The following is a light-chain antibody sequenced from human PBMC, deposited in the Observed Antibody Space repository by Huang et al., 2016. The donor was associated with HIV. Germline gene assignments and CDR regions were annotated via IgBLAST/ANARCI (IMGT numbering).Light chain of an antibody. CDR1: QSVSRV. J-gene: IGKJ4*01. CDR2: DAS. CDR3: QQRSSWPRVT. Sequence: EIVLTQSPATLSLSPGERATLSCRASQSVSRVLAWYQQKAGQAPRLLIYDASNRAIDSPARFSGSGSGTEFALTISSLEPEDFAVYYCQQRSSWPRVTFGGGTKVELK. V-gene: IGKV3-11*01.